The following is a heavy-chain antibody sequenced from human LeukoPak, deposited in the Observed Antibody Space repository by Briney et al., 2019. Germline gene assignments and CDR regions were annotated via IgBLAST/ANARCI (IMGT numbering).Heavy chain of an antibody. CDR1: ALSISPYY. CDR3: ASLSAAVHLGAFAL. CDR2: IHTSGSN. J-gene: IGHJ3*01. D-gene: IGHD3-3*01. V-gene: IGHV4-4*09. Sequence: PSETLSLTCAVSALSISPYYWAWIRQPPGRGMEWIGYIHTSGSNNQYTSLKSRVTISVAQSKNHFSLRLTSVTAADTAVYYFASLSAAVHLGAFALWGQGTMVTVSS.